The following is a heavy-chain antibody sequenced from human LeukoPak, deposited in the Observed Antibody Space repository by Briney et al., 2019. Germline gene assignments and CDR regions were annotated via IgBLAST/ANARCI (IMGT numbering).Heavy chain of an antibody. CDR2: IIPIFGTA. CDR1: GGTFSSYA. Sequence: ASVKVSSKASGGTFSSYAISWVRQAPGQGLEWRGGIIPIFGTANYTQKFQGRVTITADESTSTAYMELSSLRSEDTAVYYCARVGDQLLNWYFDLWGRGTLVTVSS. D-gene: IGHD2-2*01. V-gene: IGHV1-69*13. CDR3: ARVGDQLLNWYFDL. J-gene: IGHJ2*01.